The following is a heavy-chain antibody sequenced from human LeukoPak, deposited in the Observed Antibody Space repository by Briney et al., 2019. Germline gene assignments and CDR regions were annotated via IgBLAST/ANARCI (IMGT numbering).Heavy chain of an antibody. V-gene: IGHV1-2*06. CDR2: INPNTGGT. Sequence: ASVKVSCKASGYTFTGYYMNWVRQAPGQGLEWMGRINPNTGGTNYAQNFQGSVTMTGDTPITTVYMELSRLRSDDTAVYYCARVGDGLNDGFDIWGQGTMVTVSS. CDR3: ARVGDGLNDGFDI. CDR1: GYTFTGYY. D-gene: IGHD5-24*01. J-gene: IGHJ3*02.